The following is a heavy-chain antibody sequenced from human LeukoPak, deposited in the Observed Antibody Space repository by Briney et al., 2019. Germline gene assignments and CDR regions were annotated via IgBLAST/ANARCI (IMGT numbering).Heavy chain of an antibody. CDR2: INPNSGGT. CDR3: ARVRKSLLVGDAFDI. Sequence: ASVKVSCKASGYTFTGYYMHWVRQAPGQGLEWMGWINPNSGGTNYAQKFQGRVTMTRDTSISTAYMELSRLRSDDTAVYYCARVRKSLLVGDAFDIWGQGTMVTVSS. CDR1: GYTFTGYY. J-gene: IGHJ3*02. D-gene: IGHD2-15*01. V-gene: IGHV1-2*02.